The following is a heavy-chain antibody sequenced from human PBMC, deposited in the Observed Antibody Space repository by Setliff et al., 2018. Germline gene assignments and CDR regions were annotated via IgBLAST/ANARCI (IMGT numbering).Heavy chain of an antibody. CDR1: GGTFSNYD. V-gene: IGHV1-69*05. Sequence: ASVKVSCKASGGTFSNYDISWVRQAPGQGLEWMGGIIPIFGTTNYAQRFQGRVTITTDESTSTAYMELSSLRSEGTAVYYCARERGDIVTTTSYYYYLDVWGKGTTVTV. CDR3: ARERGDIVTTTSYYYYLDV. CDR2: IIPIFGTT. D-gene: IGHD5-12*01. J-gene: IGHJ6*03.